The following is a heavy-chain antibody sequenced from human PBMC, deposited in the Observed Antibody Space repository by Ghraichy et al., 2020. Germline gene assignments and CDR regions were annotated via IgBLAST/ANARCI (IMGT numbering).Heavy chain of an antibody. D-gene: IGHD6-19*01. CDR1: GGSISSYSYY. CDR3: AKEGVQWLDAGWSPRSYWYFDL. Sequence: ESLNISCTVSGGSISSYSYYWGWIRQPPGKGLEFLAFSYYTGTTYVSPSLKNRVSVSVDTSKNQFSLRLSSVTAADTALYYCAKEGVQWLDAGWSPRSYWYFDLWGRGTLVTVSS. J-gene: IGHJ2*01. CDR2: SYYTGTT. V-gene: IGHV4-39*02.